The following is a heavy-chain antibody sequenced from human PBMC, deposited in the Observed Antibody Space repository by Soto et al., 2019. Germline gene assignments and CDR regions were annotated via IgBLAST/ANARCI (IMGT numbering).Heavy chain of an antibody. V-gene: IGHV4-31*03. Sequence: SETLSLTCTVSGGSISSGGYYWSWIRQHPGKGPEWIGYIYYSGSTYYNPSLKSRVTISVDTSKNQFSLKLSSVTAADTAVYYCERGPRNYYYYYAMDVWGQGTTVTASS. CDR1: GGSISSGGYY. CDR3: ERGPRNYYYYYAMDV. J-gene: IGHJ6*02. CDR2: IYYSGST.